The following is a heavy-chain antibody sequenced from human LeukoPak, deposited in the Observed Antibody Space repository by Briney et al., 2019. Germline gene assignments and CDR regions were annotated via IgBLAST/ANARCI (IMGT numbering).Heavy chain of an antibody. CDR3: ARHAGFSVWYFDA. CDR2: IYTSGIT. V-gene: IGHV4-4*09. Sequence: SETLSLTCTVSGSSISGSLWSWIRQPPGKGLEWIAYIYTSGITNYNPSLRSRVTMSLGTSNSQFSLKLSSVTAADTAVYYCARHAGFSVWYFDAWGRGTLVTVSS. D-gene: IGHD5/OR15-5a*01. CDR1: GSSISGSL. J-gene: IGHJ2*01.